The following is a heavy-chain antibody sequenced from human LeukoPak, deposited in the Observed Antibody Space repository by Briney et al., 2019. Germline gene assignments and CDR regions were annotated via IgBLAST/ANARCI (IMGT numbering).Heavy chain of an antibody. Sequence: PSETLSLTCTVSGGSISRYYWSWIRQPPGKGLECIGNIYDRGSTKYNPSLKSRVTISVDTSKNQFSLRLSSVTAADTAVYYCARGRTFDNWGQGTLVTVSS. CDR2: IYDRGST. CDR3: ARGRTFDN. J-gene: IGHJ4*02. CDR1: GGSISRYY. V-gene: IGHV4-59*01.